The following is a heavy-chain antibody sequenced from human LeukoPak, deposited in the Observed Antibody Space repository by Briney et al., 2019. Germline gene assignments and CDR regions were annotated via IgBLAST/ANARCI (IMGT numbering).Heavy chain of an antibody. CDR2: INHSGST. Sequence: GSLRLSCAASGFTFSSYSMNWVRQPPGKGLEWIGEINHSGSTNYNPSLKSRVTISVDTSKNQFSLKLSSVTASDTAVYYCARRRQWLSKKLDYWGQGTLVTVSS. J-gene: IGHJ4*02. V-gene: IGHV4-34*01. CDR3: ARRRQWLSKKLDY. D-gene: IGHD3-22*01. CDR1: GFTFSSYS.